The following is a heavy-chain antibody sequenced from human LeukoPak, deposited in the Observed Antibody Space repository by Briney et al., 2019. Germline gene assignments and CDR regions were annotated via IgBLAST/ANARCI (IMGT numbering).Heavy chain of an antibody. CDR2: INWNGGST. CDR1: GFTFDDYG. Sequence: GSLRLSCAASGFTFDDYGMSWVRQAPGKGLEWVSGINWNGGSTGYADSVKGRFTISRDNAKNSLYLQMNSLRAEDTAVYFCARGGSVGSYYYFDYWGQGTLVTVSS. J-gene: IGHJ4*02. CDR3: ARGGSVGSYYYFDY. D-gene: IGHD1-26*01. V-gene: IGHV3-20*04.